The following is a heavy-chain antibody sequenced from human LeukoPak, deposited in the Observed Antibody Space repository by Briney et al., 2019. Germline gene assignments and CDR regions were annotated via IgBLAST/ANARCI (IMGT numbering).Heavy chain of an antibody. D-gene: IGHD2-2*01. V-gene: IGHV4-34*01. CDR1: GGSFSGYY. Sequence: PSETLSLTCAVYGGSFSGYYWSWIRQPPGKGLEWIGEINHSGSTNYNPSLKSRVTISVDTSKNQFSLKLSSVTAADTAVYYCARGADCSSTSCSAFIVATTPQPGSPSYYFDYWGQGTLVTVSS. CDR2: INHSGST. J-gene: IGHJ4*02. CDR3: ARGADCSSTSCSAFIVATTPQPGSPSYYFDY.